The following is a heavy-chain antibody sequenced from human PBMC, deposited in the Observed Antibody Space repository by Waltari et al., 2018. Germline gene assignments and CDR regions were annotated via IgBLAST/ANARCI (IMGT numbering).Heavy chain of an antibody. V-gene: IGHV4-59*01. J-gene: IGHJ3*02. D-gene: IGHD4-17*01. CDR3: ARGRPTVAFDI. Sequence: QVQLQESGPGLVKPSETLSLTCTVSGGSISGYYWSWIRQPPGKGLEWIGYIYYSGRTNYNPSLKSRVTISVDTSKNQFSLKLNSGTAADTAVYYCARGRPTVAFDIWGQGTMVTVSS. CDR2: IYYSGRT. CDR1: GGSISGYY.